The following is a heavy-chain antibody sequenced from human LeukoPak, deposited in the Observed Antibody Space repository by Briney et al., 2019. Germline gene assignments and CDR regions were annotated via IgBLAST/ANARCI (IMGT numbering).Heavy chain of an antibody. CDR3: ARGLGYCTSSTCLLPFDY. Sequence: PGGSLRLSCAASGFTVSTYYMTWVRQAPGKGLECVSVIYSGGGTYYADSVKGRFTVSRDNTKSTLYLQMNSVRAEDTAIYHCARGLGYCTSSTCLLPFDYWGQGTLVTVSS. D-gene: IGHD2-8*01. CDR2: IYSGGGT. V-gene: IGHV3-53*01. J-gene: IGHJ4*02. CDR1: GFTVSTYY.